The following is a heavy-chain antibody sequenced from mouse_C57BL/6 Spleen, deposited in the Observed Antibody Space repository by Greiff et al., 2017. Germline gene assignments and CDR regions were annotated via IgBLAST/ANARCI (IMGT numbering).Heavy chain of an antibody. V-gene: IGHV1-50*01. CDR2: IDPSDSYT. D-gene: IGHD2-2*01. Sequence: QVQLQQPGAELVKPGASVKLSCKASGYTFTSYWLQWVKQRPGQGLEWIGEIDPSDSYTNYNQKFKGKATLTVDTSSSTAYMQLSSLTSEDSAVYYCARSIYYGYGWFAYWGQGTLVTVSA. J-gene: IGHJ3*01. CDR1: GYTFTSYW. CDR3: ARSIYYGYGWFAY.